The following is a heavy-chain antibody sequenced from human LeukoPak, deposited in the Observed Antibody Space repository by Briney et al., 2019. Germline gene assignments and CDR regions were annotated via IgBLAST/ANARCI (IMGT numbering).Heavy chain of an antibody. J-gene: IGHJ4*02. Sequence: EPSETLSLTCTVSGVSISSGDYYWTWIRQPPGKGLEWIGYIYYSGSTYYNPSLKSRVTISVDTSKNQFSLKLSSVTAADTAVYYCARGWWRSYSGSYHFDYWGQGTLVTVSS. CDR2: IYYSGST. CDR1: GVSISSGDYY. CDR3: ARGWWRSYSGSYHFDY. D-gene: IGHD1-26*01. V-gene: IGHV4-30-4*01.